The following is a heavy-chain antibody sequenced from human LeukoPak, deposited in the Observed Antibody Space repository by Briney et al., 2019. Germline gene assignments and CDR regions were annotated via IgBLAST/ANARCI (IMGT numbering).Heavy chain of an antibody. CDR3: ARAVSFVGTRYFDWPIPSDWFDP. CDR2: IYTSGST. Sequence: SETLSLTCTVSGGSISSYYWSWIRQPAGKGLEWIGRIYTSGSTNYNPSLKSRVTISVDTSKNQFSLKLSSVTAADTAVYYCARAVSFVGTRYFDWPIPSDWFDPWGQGTLVTVSS. V-gene: IGHV4-4*07. D-gene: IGHD3-9*01. J-gene: IGHJ5*02. CDR1: GGSISSYY.